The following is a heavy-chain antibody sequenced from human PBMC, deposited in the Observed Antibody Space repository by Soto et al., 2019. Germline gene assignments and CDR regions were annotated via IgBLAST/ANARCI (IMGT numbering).Heavy chain of an antibody. D-gene: IGHD1-1*01. J-gene: IGHJ4*02. CDR2: ISYDGSNK. CDR1: GFTFSSYA. Sequence: VQLVESGGGVVQPGRSLRLSCAASGFTFSSYAMHWVRQAPGKGLEWVAVISYDGSNKYYADSVKGRFTISRDNSKNTLYLQMNSLRAEDTAVYYCARDPRRGGGERIDYWGQGTLVTVSS. V-gene: IGHV3-30-3*01. CDR3: ARDPRRGGGERIDY.